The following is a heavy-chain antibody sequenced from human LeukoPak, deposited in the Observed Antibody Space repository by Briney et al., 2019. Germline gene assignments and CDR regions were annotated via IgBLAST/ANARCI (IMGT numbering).Heavy chain of an antibody. J-gene: IGHJ6*02. CDR1: GFAFSDYY. D-gene: IGHD6-13*01. CDR2: ISSSRSTI. Sequence: GGSLRLSCAASGFAFSDYYRSWIRQAPGKGLEWVSYISSSRSTIYYADPVKGRFTISRDNAKNSLYLQMNSLRAEGTAVYYCARDRSIAAAGTRFYYYYGMDVWGQGTTVTVSS. CDR3: ARDRSIAAAGTRFYYYYGMDV. V-gene: IGHV3-11*01.